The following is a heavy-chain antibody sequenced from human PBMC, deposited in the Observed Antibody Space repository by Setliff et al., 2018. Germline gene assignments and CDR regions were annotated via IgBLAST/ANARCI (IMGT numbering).Heavy chain of an antibody. J-gene: IGHJ6*03. CDR2: KYYSGST. V-gene: IGHV4-61*10. CDR3: ARWRVRDSGYYPRLSYMDV. CDR1: GGSISSGSHY. D-gene: IGHD3-22*01. Sequence: SETLSLTCTVSGGSISSGSHYWTWIRQPTGKGLEWIGYKYYSGSTNSNPSLKSRVTISVDTSKNQFSLKLSSVTAADTAVYYCARWRVRDSGYYPRLSYMDVWGKGTTVTVSS.